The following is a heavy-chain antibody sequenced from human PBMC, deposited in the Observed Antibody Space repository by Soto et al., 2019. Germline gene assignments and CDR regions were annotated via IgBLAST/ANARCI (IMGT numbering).Heavy chain of an antibody. CDR3: AHRQRTVYFDY. Sequence: QITLKESGPTLVKPTQTLTLTCTFSGISLSTSGVGVGWIRQPPGKALEWLALTYWDDDKRYSPSLKSRLTITKDTSKNQVVLTMTNMDPVDTATYYCAHRQRTVYFDYWGQGTLVTVSS. D-gene: IGHD4-17*01. V-gene: IGHV2-5*02. CDR1: GISLSTSGVG. CDR2: TYWDDDK. J-gene: IGHJ4*02.